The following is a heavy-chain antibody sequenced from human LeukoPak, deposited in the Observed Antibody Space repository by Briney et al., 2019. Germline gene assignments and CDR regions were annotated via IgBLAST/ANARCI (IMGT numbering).Heavy chain of an antibody. CDR1: GGTFSSYA. V-gene: IGHV1-69*04. CDR2: IIPILGIA. Sequence: GASVKVSCKASGGTFSSYAISWVRQAPGQGLEWMGRIIPILGIANYAQKFQGRVTITADKSTSTAYMELSSLRSEDTAVYYCASADSSSSAFDYWGQGTLVTVSS. D-gene: IGHD6-6*01. CDR3: ASADSSSSAFDY. J-gene: IGHJ4*02.